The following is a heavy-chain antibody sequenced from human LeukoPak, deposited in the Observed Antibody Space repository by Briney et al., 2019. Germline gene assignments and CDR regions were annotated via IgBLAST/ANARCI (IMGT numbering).Heavy chain of an antibody. J-gene: IGHJ4*02. CDR1: GFTFSSYW. Sequence: GGSLRLSCEASGFTFSSYWMDWVRQAPGKGLEWVANIKHDGSEQYYVESVKGRFTISRDNGRNLLYMQMNSMRVEDTAVCYCARDKYGAYSDFWGQGTLVTVSS. D-gene: IGHD4-17*01. CDR3: ARDKYGAYSDF. V-gene: IGHV3-7*01. CDR2: IKHDGSEQ.